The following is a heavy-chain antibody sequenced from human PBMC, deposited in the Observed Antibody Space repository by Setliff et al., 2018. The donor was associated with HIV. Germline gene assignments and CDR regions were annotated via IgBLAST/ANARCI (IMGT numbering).Heavy chain of an antibody. CDR2: IYISGTT. CDR1: GGSISTSY. V-gene: IGHV4-4*09. Sequence: SETLSLTCTVPGGSISTSYWNWIRQPPGKGLEWIAYIYISGTTNYNPSLKSRVTISLDTSRNQFSLKLGSVTAADTAMYYCAREHCSGGSCNGFDIWGQGTMVTVSS. D-gene: IGHD2-15*01. J-gene: IGHJ3*02. CDR3: AREHCSGGSCNGFDI.